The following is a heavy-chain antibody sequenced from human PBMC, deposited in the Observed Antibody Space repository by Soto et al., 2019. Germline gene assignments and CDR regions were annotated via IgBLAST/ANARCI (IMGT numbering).Heavy chain of an antibody. V-gene: IGHV1-69*06. Sequence: QVELVQSGAEVKKPGSSVKVSCQASEDTFRNYAISWVRQAPGQGLEWMGGIIPIFGTANYAQKFQGRVTIHADTSAITVSLELSSLRSEDTAVYYCASTKYDSSAYYYWYLGLWGRGTLVTGSS. J-gene: IGHJ2*01. D-gene: IGHD3-22*01. CDR1: EDTFRNYA. CDR2: IIPIFGTA. CDR3: ASTKYDSSAYYYWYLGL.